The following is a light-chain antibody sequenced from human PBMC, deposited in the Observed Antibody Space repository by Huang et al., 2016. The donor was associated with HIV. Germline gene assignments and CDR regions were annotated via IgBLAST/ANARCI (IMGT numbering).Light chain of an antibody. V-gene: IGKV1-5*03. CDR1: QRISRW. Sequence: DIQMTQSPSTLSASVGDRGTITCRASQRISRWLAWYQQKPGNAPKLLIYKASTLESVVPSRFSGRRSETKFFLTISSLQPDDLATYYCQQYNSYPYTFGQGNKLEIK. CDR2: KAS. CDR3: QQYNSYPYT. J-gene: IGKJ2*01.